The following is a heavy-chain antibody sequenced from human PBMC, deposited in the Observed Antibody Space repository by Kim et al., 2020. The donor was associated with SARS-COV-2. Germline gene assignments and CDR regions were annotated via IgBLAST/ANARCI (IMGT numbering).Heavy chain of an antibody. Sequence: GGSLRLSCAASGFNFSYYWMNWVRQAPGKGLEWVATIKEDGSEKYYVDSVKGRFSISRDNTKNSLYLQMNSLRAEDTAVYYCARDLVGRSSWDGVCGDWGQGTLVTVSS. J-gene: IGHJ4*02. CDR3: ARDLVGRSSWDGVCGD. CDR1: GFNFSYYW. V-gene: IGHV3-7*03. D-gene: IGHD6-13*01. CDR2: IKEDGSEK.